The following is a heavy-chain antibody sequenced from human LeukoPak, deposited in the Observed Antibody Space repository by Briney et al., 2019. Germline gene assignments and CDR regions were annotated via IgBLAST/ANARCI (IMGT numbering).Heavy chain of an antibody. V-gene: IGHV1-24*01. J-gene: IGHJ4*02. CDR3: ATGEYFDWLVFDY. CDR2: FVPEDGET. Sequence: GASVKVSCKVSGYTLTELSMHWVRQAPGKGLEWMGGFVPEDGETIYAQKFQGRVTMTEDTSTDTAYMELSSLRSEDTAVYYCATGEYFDWLVFDYWGQGTLVTVSS. D-gene: IGHD3-9*01. CDR1: GYTLTELS.